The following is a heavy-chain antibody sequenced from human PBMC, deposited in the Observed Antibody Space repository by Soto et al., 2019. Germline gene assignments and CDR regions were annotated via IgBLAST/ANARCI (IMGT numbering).Heavy chain of an antibody. CDR3: ARALSGYSSSWYPFYYGMDV. V-gene: IGHV3-33*01. CDR2: IWYDGSNK. J-gene: IGHJ6*02. D-gene: IGHD6-13*01. CDR1: GFTFSSYG. Sequence: QVQLVESGGGVVQPGRSLRLSCAASGFTFSSYGMHWVRQAPGEGLEWVAVIWYDGSNKYYADSVKGRFTISRDNSKNTLYLQMNSLRAEDTAVYYCARALSGYSSSWYPFYYGMDVWGQGTTVTVSS.